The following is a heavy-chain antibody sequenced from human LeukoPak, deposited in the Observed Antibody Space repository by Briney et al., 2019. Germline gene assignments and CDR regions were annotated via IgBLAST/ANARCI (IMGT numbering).Heavy chain of an antibody. D-gene: IGHD4-23*01. V-gene: IGHV4-39*07. CDR1: GGSISSSSYY. Sequence: PSETLSLTCTVSGGSISSSSYYWGWIRQPPGKGLEWIGSIYYSGSTYYNPSLKSRVTISVDTSKNQFSLRVSSVTAADTAVYYCARDAHGGNSQIYYWGQGTLVTVFS. CDR3: ARDAHGGNSQIYY. CDR2: IYYSGST. J-gene: IGHJ4*02.